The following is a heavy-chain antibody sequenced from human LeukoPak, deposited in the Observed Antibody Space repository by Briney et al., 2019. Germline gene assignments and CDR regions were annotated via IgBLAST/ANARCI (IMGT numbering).Heavy chain of an antibody. CDR1: GGSISNHY. CDR2: IHYSGST. Sequence: AETLSLTCTVSGGSISNHYWSWIRQPSGKGLEWIGYIHYSGSTNYNPSLKSRVTISVDTSKNQFSLKLTSVTAADTAVYYCARDFGRGYCSTTSCFVPRFDPWGQGTLVTVSS. V-gene: IGHV4-59*11. D-gene: IGHD2-2*01. CDR3: ARDFGRGYCSTTSCFVPRFDP. J-gene: IGHJ5*02.